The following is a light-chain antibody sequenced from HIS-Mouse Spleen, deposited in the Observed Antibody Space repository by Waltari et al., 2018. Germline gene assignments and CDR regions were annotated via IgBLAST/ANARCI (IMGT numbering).Light chain of an antibody. Sequence: AIRMTQSPSSFSASTGDRVTITCRASQGISSYLAWYQQKPGKAPKLLIYAASTLQSGVPSSFSGSGSGTDFTLTISCLQSEDFATYYCQQYYSYRFTFGPGTKVDIK. V-gene: IGKV1-8*01. CDR1: QGISSY. J-gene: IGKJ3*01. CDR3: QQYYSYRFT. CDR2: AAS.